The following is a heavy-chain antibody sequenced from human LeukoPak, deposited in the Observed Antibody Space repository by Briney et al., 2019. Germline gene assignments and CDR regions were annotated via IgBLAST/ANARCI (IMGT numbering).Heavy chain of an antibody. CDR3: ASQHQIPEDAFDI. CDR1: GGTFSSYA. J-gene: IGHJ3*02. CDR2: ISAYNGNT. V-gene: IGHV1-18*01. Sequence: GASVKVSCKASGGTFSSYAISWVRQAPGQGLEWMGWISAYNGNTNYAQKLQGRVTMTTDTSTSTAYMELRSLRSEDTAVYYCASQHQIPEDAFDIWGQGTMVTVSS. D-gene: IGHD2-2*01.